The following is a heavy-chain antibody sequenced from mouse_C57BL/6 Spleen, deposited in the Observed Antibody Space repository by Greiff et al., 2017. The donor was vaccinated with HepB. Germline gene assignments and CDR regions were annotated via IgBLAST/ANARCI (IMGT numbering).Heavy chain of an antibody. Sequence: VQLKQSVAELVRPGASVKLSCTASGFNIKNTYMHWVKQRPEQGLEWIGRIDPANGNTKYAPKFQGKATITADTSSNKAYLQLSSLTSEDTDIYYCASSTLGNYYAMDYWGQGTSVTVSS. CDR2: IDPANGNT. J-gene: IGHJ4*01. V-gene: IGHV14-3*01. CDR1: GFNIKNTY. D-gene: IGHD3-1*01. CDR3: ASSTLGNYYAMDY.